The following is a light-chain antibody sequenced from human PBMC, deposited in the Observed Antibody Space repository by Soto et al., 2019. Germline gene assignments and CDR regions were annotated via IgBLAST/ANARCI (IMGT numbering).Light chain of an antibody. Sequence: QSVLTQPPSASGTHGQRVTISCSGSSSNIGRDTVNWYQQLPGMAPKLLIYSNNRRPSVVPDRFSGSKSGTSASLAISGLQFEDEADYYCAAWDGSLNGWVFGGGTKLTVL. J-gene: IGLJ3*02. CDR2: SNN. V-gene: IGLV1-44*01. CDR1: SSNIGRDT. CDR3: AAWDGSLNGWV.